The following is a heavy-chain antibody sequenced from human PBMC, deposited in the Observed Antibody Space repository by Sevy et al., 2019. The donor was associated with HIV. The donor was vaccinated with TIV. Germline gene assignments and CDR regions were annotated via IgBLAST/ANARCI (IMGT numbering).Heavy chain of an antibody. CDR2: LSFGCGEI. Sequence: GGSLRLSCAASGFTFSKYSMSWGRQPPGKGLEWVSTLSFGCGEINYAHSVKGRFTISRDNYKSSVYLQMNNLRPEDTAVYYCAREGCTKPHDYWGQGTLVTVSS. J-gene: IGHJ4*02. CDR3: AREGCTKPHDY. CDR1: GFTFSKYS. D-gene: IGHD2-8*01. V-gene: IGHV3-23*01.